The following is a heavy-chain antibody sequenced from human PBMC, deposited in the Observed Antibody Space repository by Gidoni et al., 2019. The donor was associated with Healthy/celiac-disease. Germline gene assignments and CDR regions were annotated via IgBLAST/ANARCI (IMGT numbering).Heavy chain of an antibody. D-gene: IGHD2-15*01. J-gene: IGHJ4*02. Sequence: QVQLVESGGGVVQPGRSLSLSCAASGFTFSSYGMHWVRQAPGKGLEWVAVIWYDGSNKYYADSVKGRFTISRDNSKNTLYLQMNSLRAEDTAVYYCARDGIPLGYCSGGSCYTGGYFDYWGQGTLVTVSS. CDR3: ARDGIPLGYCSGGSCYTGGYFDY. CDR1: GFTFSSYG. CDR2: IWYDGSNK. V-gene: IGHV3-33*01.